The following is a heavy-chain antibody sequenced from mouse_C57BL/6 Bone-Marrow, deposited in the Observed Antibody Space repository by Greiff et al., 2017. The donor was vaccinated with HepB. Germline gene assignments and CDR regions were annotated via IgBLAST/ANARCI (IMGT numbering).Heavy chain of an antibody. V-gene: IGHV1-82*01. CDR1: GYAFSSSW. Sequence: QVQLQQSGPELVKPGASVKISCKASGYAFSSSWMNWVKQRPGKGLEWIGRIYPGDGDTNYNGKFKGKATLTADKSSSTAYMQLSSLTSEDSAVYFCARERFGYWGQGTTLTVSS. J-gene: IGHJ2*01. CDR3: ARERFGY. CDR2: IYPGDGDT.